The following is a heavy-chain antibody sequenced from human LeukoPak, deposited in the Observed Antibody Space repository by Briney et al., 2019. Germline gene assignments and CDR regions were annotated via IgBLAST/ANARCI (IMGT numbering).Heavy chain of an antibody. D-gene: IGHD3-16*01. CDR1: GYSISSGYY. J-gene: IGHJ4*02. V-gene: IGHV4-38-2*01. Sequence: SETLSLTCAVSGYSISSGYYWGWIRQPPGKGLEWIGRIYTSGSTNYNPSLKSRVTISVDTSKNQFSLKLSSVTAADTAVYYCARGYYGVFDYWGQGTLVTVSS. CDR2: IYTSGST. CDR3: ARGYYGVFDY.